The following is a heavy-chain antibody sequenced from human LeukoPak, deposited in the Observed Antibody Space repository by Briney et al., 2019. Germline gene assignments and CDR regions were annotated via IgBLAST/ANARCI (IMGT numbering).Heavy chain of an antibody. Sequence: GASVKVSCKASGGTFSSYAISWVRQAPGQGLEWMGGIIPIFGTANYAQKFQGGVTITTDESASTAYMELSSLRSEDTAVYYCAREGLTYYYDSSGYSDEPLFDYWGQGTLVTVSS. D-gene: IGHD3-22*01. V-gene: IGHV1-69*05. CDR1: GGTFSSYA. J-gene: IGHJ4*02. CDR2: IIPIFGTA. CDR3: AREGLTYYYDSSGYSDEPLFDY.